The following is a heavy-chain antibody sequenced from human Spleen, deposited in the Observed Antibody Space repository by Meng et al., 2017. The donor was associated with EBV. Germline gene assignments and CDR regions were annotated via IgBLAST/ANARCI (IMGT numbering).Heavy chain of an antibody. J-gene: IGHJ4*02. CDR2: INSDGTYT. V-gene: IGHV3-74*01. D-gene: IGHD6-13*01. CDR1: GFPVNRYW. CDR3: ASGSSWYYFDF. Sequence: RLVEPGGGLVLPGGARGFSGSSLGFPVNRYWMPWVRQVPGKGLVWVASINSDGTYTNYADSVKGRFTISRDSLRMNSLRAEDTAVYYCASGSSWYYFDFWGQGTLVTVSS.